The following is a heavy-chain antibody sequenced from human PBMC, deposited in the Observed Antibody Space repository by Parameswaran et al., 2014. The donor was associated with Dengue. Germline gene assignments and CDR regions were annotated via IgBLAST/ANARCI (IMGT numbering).Heavy chain of an antibody. V-gene: IGHV5-10-1*01. Sequence: VRQMPGKGLEWMGGLILVTLIPTTSPSFQGHVTISADKSISTAYLQWSSLKASDTAMYYCARHGLLWFGETRTWFDPWGQGTLVTVSS. J-gene: IGHJ5*02. CDR3: ARHGLLWFGETRTWFDP. CDR2: LILVTLIP. D-gene: IGHD3-10*01.